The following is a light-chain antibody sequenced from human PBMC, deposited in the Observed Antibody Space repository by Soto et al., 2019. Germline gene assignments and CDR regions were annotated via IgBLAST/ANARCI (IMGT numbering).Light chain of an antibody. CDR2: GNR. V-gene: IGLV1-40*01. CDR1: NSNLGAGYD. Sequence: QSVLTQPPSVSGVPGQRVTISCTGNNSNLGAGYDVHWYQQLPGAAPKLVVFGNRNRPSGVPERFSGSKSGTSASLAITGLQAEDEADYYCSSYVGNNNLVFGGGTKVTVL. CDR3: SSYVGNNNLV. J-gene: IGLJ3*02.